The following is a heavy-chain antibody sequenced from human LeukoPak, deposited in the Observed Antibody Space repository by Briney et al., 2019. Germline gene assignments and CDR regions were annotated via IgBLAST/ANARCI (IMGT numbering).Heavy chain of an antibody. CDR1: GYTFTGYY. CDR3: AMSCRRYYYYYMDV. CDR2: INPNSGGT. J-gene: IGHJ6*03. V-gene: IGHV1-2*02. Sequence: ASVKVSCKASGYTFTGYYMHWVRQAPGQGLEWMGWINPNSGGTNYAQKFQGRVTMTRDTSISTAYMELSRLRSDDTAVYYCAMSCRRYYYYYMDVWGKGTTVTISS.